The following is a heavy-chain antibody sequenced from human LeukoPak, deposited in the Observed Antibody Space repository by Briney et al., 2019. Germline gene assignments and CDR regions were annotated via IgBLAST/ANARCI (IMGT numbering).Heavy chain of an antibody. J-gene: IGHJ4*02. CDR3: ARVGFYGSGSSEGDY. CDR1: GGSISSGGYS. CDR2: IYHSGST. Sequence: KPSQTLSLTCAVSGGSISSGGYSWSWIRQPPGKGLEWIGYIYHSGSTNYNPSLKSRVTISVDTSKNQFSLKLSSVTAADTAVYYCARVGFYGSGSSEGDYWGQGTLVTVSS. V-gene: IGHV4-30-2*01. D-gene: IGHD3-10*01.